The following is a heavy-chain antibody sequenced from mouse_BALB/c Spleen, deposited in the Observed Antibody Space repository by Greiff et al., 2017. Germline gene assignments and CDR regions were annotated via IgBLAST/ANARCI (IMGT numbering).Heavy chain of an antibody. CDR3: ARGDGTDYYFDY. J-gene: IGHJ2*01. CDR2: ISTYYGNT. CDR1: GYTFTDYA. Sequence: VQRVESGPELVRPGVSVKISCKGSGYTFTDYAMHWFKQSHAKSLEWIGVISTYYGNTNYNQKFKGKATMTVDKSSSTAYMELARLTSEDSAIYYCARGDGTDYYFDYWGQGTTLTVSS. D-gene: IGHD2-1*01. V-gene: IGHV1-67*01.